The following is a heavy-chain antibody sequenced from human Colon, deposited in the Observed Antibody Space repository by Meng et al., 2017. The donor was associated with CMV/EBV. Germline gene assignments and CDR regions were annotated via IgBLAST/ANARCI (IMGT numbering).Heavy chain of an antibody. D-gene: IGHD1-26*01. CDR1: GFTVSSTH. CDR3: ARGYSGTSS. Sequence: QLVESGGDLVQAGGSLRLACAASGFTVSSTHMSWVRQAPGKGLEWVSVIYSGGSTFYADSVKGRFTISRDNSKNTLYLQMNSLSAEDTAVYYCARGYSGTSSWGQGTLVTVSS. J-gene: IGHJ4*02. V-gene: IGHV3-66*01. CDR2: IYSGGST.